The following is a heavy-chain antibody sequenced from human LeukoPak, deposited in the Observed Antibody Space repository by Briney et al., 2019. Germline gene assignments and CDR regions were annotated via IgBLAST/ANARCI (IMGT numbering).Heavy chain of an antibody. Sequence: GGSLRLSCAASGFTFSSYNMNWVRQAPGKGLEWVSFMSSSSTYIYYADSVKGRLTSSRDNVKKSLYLQMDSLRAEDTAVYYCARVSSSYDMDVWGQGTTVTVSS. CDR1: GFTFSSYN. CDR2: MSSSSTYI. J-gene: IGHJ6*02. D-gene: IGHD2-2*01. V-gene: IGHV3-21*01. CDR3: ARVSSSYDMDV.